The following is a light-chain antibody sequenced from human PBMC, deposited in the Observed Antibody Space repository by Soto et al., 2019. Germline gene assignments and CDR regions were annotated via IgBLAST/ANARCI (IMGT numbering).Light chain of an antibody. CDR2: RNN. J-gene: IGLJ2*01. Sequence: QSVLTQPPSASGTPGQRVTISCSGSSSNIGSNYVYWYQQLPGTVPKLLIYRNNQRPSGVPDRFSGSKSGTSASLAISGLRSEDEADYYCAAWDDSLSGSHVVFGGGTKLTVL. V-gene: IGLV1-47*01. CDR3: AAWDDSLSGSHVV. CDR1: SSNIGSNY.